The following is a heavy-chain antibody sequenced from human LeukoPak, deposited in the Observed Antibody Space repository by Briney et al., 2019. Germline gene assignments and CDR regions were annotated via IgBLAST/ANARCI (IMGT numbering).Heavy chain of an antibody. CDR2: ISSGGGST. J-gene: IGHJ6*04. D-gene: IGHD3-10*02. V-gene: IGHV3-23*01. Sequence: GGSLRLSCAASGFTFSNYGMSWVRQAPGKGLEWVSAISSGGGSTYYPDSVKGRFTISRDNSRNTLYLQMNSLRAEDTAVYYCAELGITMIGGVWGKGTTVTISS. CDR3: AELGITMIGGV. CDR1: GFTFSNYG.